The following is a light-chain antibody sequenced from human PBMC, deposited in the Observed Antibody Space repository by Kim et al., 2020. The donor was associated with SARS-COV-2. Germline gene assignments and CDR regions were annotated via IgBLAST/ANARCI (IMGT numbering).Light chain of an antibody. V-gene: IGKV1-16*02. CDR3: QRCNSYPPT. CDR2: AAS. Sequence: ALGGDGITINCGARQGRSNKLACCQQRPGKGPKALFYAASRLQSGVPSKCSVSGAGTDFTLTISSLQSEDFATYYCQRCNSYPPTFVGGTQV. CDR1: QGRSNK. J-gene: IGKJ4*01.